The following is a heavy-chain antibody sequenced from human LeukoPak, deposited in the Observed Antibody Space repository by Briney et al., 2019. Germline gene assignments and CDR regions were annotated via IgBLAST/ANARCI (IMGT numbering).Heavy chain of an antibody. V-gene: IGHV3-21*06. D-gene: IGHD3-10*01. CDR3: ARGRSITLLRGVAMSDGFDI. CDR1: GFTFDDYG. J-gene: IGHJ3*02. CDR2: TDTSGNYI. Sequence: GGSLRLSCAASGFTFDDYGMSWVRQAPGKGLEWVSFTDTSGNYIYYGDSVKGRFTISRDNARNLLFLQMNGLRAEDTAVYYCARGRSITLLRGVAMSDGFDIWGQGAMVAVSS.